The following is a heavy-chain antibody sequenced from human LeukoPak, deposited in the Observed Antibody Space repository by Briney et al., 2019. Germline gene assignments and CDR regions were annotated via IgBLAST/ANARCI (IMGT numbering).Heavy chain of an antibody. V-gene: IGHV3-30-3*01. J-gene: IGHJ6*02. CDR2: ISYDGSNK. D-gene: IGHD3-22*01. Sequence: GRSLRLSCAAPGFTFSSYAMHWVRQAPGKGLEWVAVISYDGSNKYYADSVKGRFTISRDNSKNTLYLQMNSLRAEDTAVYYCTRVGNSYDQDYYYFGMDVWGQGTTVTVSS. CDR1: GFTFSSYA. CDR3: TRVGNSYDQDYYYFGMDV.